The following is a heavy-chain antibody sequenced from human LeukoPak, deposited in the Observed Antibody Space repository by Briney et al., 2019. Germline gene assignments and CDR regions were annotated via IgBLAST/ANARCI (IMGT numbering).Heavy chain of an antibody. CDR3: ARPTWTAAAAYVDY. CDR1: GGSISSYY. CDR2: IYYSEST. V-gene: IGHV4-59*08. J-gene: IGHJ4*02. Sequence: SETLSFTCTVSGGSISSYYWSWIRQPPGKGLEWIGYIYYSESTNYNPSLKSRVTISVDMSKNQFSLKLSSVTAADTAVYYCARPTWTAAAAYVDYWGQGTLVTVSS. D-gene: IGHD6-13*01.